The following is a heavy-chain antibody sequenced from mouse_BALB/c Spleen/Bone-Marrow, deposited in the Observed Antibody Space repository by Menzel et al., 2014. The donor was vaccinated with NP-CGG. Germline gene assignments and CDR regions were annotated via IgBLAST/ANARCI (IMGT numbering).Heavy chain of an antibody. Sequence: QVQLKESGPELVKPGTSVRISCKPSGYTFTSYYIRWVKQRPGQGLEWIGWIYPGNVDTKYNEKFKGKATLTADKSSSTAYMQLSSLTSEDSAVYFCARETRYGNYVDYFDYWGQGTTLTVSS. V-gene: IGHV1S56*01. J-gene: IGHJ2*01. CDR2: IYPGNVDT. D-gene: IGHD2-10*02. CDR1: GYTFTSYY. CDR3: ARETRYGNYVDYFDY.